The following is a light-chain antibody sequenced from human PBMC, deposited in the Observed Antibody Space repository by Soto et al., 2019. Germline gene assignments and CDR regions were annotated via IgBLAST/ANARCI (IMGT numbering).Light chain of an antibody. CDR1: QSISSW. J-gene: IGKJ2*01. CDR3: QQYNSKAYT. CDR2: DAS. V-gene: IGKV1-5*01. Sequence: DIQMTQSPSTLSASVGDRVTITCRASQSISSWLAWYQQKPGKAPKLLIYDASSLESGVPSRFSGSGSGTEFTLTISSLQPDDFATYYCQQYNSKAYTFGQGTKV.